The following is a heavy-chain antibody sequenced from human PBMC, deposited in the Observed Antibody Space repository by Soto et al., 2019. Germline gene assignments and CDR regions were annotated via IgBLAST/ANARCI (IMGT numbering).Heavy chain of an antibody. CDR3: ARDRSYYDSSGYYGY. D-gene: IGHD3-22*01. J-gene: IGHJ4*02. CDR1: GFTFSSYW. V-gene: IGHV3-7*01. Sequence: PGGSLRLSCAASGFTFSSYWMSWVRQAPGKGLEWVANIKQDGSEKYYVDSVKGRFTISRDNAKNSLYLQMNSLRAEDTAVYYCARDRSYYDSSGYYGYWGQGTMVTVYS. CDR2: IKQDGSEK.